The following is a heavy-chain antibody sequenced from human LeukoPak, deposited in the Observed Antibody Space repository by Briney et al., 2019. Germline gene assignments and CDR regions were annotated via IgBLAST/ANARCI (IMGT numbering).Heavy chain of an antibody. CDR2: IYSGGTT. J-gene: IGHJ4*02. D-gene: IGHD5-18*01. V-gene: IGHV3-66*01. CDR1: GFTVSSNY. Sequence: GGSLRLSCAASGFTVSSNYMSWVRQAPGRGLEWVSVIYSGGTTYYADSVKGRFTISRDNSKNTLYLQMNSLRAEDTAVYYCARDPAGYSYGQVPFDYWGQGTLVTVSS. CDR3: ARDPAGYSYGQVPFDY.